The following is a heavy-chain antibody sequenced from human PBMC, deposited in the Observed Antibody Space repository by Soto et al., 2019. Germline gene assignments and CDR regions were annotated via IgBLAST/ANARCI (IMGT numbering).Heavy chain of an antibody. V-gene: IGHV4-30-2*01. CDR2: MYHSGST. D-gene: IGHD2-2*01. J-gene: IGHJ4*02. Sequence: PSETLSLTCAVSGGSISSGGYPWSWIRQPPGKGLEWIGYMYHSGSTYYNPSLKSRVTISIDRSKNQFSLKLSSVTAADTAVYYCDRVPDYWGQGIRVTVSS. CDR1: GGSISSGGYP. CDR3: DRVPDY.